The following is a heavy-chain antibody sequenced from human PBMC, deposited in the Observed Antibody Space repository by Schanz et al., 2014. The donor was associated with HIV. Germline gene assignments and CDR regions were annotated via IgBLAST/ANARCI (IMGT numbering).Heavy chain of an antibody. CDR3: AKCAGGTCSIDY. CDR1: GFTFANYA. CDR2: ISDTGGST. V-gene: IGHV3-23*01. Sequence: EVQLLESGGGLVQPGESLTLSCAASGFTFANYAMNWVRQSPGKGLEWVSAISDTGGSTYYADSVKGRFTISRDNSRNTLHLQMDSLRAEDTAVYYCAKCAGGTCSIDYWGQGTLVSVSA. J-gene: IGHJ4*02. D-gene: IGHD2-15*01.